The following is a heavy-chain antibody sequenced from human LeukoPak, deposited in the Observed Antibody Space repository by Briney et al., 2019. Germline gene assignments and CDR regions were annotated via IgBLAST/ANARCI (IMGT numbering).Heavy chain of an antibody. CDR2: INEDETTI. CDR3: VRGLNGAGDY. Sequence: PGGSLRLSCAASGFTFSRYWMHWVRQAPGKGLVWVSRINEDETTITYADSVKGRFTISRDNAKNTLFLQMSSLRAEDTAAYYCVRGLNGAGDYWGQGTLVTVSS. V-gene: IGHV3-74*01. J-gene: IGHJ4*02. CDR1: GFTFSRYW. D-gene: IGHD3-10*01.